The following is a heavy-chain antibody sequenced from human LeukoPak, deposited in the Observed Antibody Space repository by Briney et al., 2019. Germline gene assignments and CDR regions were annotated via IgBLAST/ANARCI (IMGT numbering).Heavy chain of an antibody. CDR2: IYSGGDT. D-gene: IGHD3-3*01. V-gene: IGHV3-66*02. CDR3: ARGFFNFED. Sequence: GGSLRLSCAASGFSVSGYYMSWVRQAPRRGLEWVSVIYSGGDTSYLDSVKGRFTVSRDNAKNTGDLHMNGLRPEDTAFYYCARGFFNFEDWGRGTLVTVSS. J-gene: IGHJ4*02. CDR1: GFSVSGYY.